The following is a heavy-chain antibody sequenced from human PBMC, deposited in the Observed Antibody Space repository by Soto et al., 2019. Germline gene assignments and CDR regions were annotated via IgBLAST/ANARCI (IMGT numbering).Heavy chain of an antibody. Sequence: EVQLVESGGGLVQPGGSLRLSCAASGFTFSSYEMNWVRQAPGKGLEWVSYISSSGSTIYYADSVKGRFTISRDNAKNSLYLQMNSLRAEDTAVYYCARGTYYYDSSGYWGQGTLVTVSS. D-gene: IGHD3-22*01. J-gene: IGHJ4*02. CDR1: GFTFSSYE. CDR2: ISSSGSTI. CDR3: ARGTYYYDSSGY. V-gene: IGHV3-48*03.